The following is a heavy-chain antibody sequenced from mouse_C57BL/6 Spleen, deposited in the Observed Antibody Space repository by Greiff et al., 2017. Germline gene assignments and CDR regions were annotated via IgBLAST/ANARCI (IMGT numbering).Heavy chain of an antibody. V-gene: IGHV1-64*01. J-gene: IGHJ2*01. Sequence: QVHVKQPGAELVKPGASVKLSCKASGYTFTSYWMHWVKQRPGQGLEWIGMIHPNSGSTNYNEKFKSKATLAVDKSSSTAYMQLSSLTSEDSAVYCCARTAQATYFDYWGQGTTLTVSS. CDR1: GYTFTSYW. CDR3: ARTAQATYFDY. D-gene: IGHD3-2*02. CDR2: IHPNSGST.